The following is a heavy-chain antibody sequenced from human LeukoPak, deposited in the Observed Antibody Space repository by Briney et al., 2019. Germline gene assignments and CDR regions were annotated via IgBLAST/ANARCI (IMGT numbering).Heavy chain of an antibody. Sequence: GGSLRLSCAASGFMFSNYAMSWVRQAPGRGLEWVSGITGSGGSTYYADSVKGRFTISRDNSKNTLFLQMNSLRAEATAVYYCARAGTEQLGLDYWGQGTLVTVSS. CDR2: ITGSGGST. V-gene: IGHV3-23*01. CDR1: GFMFSNYA. J-gene: IGHJ4*02. CDR3: ARAGTEQLGLDY. D-gene: IGHD6-6*01.